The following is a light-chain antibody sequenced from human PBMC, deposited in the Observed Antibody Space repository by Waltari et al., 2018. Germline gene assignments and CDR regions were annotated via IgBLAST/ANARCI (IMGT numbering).Light chain of an antibody. CDR2: DVH. CDR1: RNDVGSYNL. Sequence: QSALTQPASVSASPGQSITISCTGTRNDVGSYNLVSWYQQHPGKAPKLIIYDVHKRPSGVSVRVSGSKSGNTASLTISGLQAEDEADYYCCSFVYSRMRVLGGGTKVTVL. CDR3: CSFVYSRMRV. V-gene: IGLV2-23*02. J-gene: IGLJ3*02.